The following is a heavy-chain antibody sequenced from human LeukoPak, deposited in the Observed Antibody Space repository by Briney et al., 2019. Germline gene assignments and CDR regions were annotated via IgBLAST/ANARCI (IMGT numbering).Heavy chain of an antibody. J-gene: IGHJ1*01. D-gene: IGHD3-22*01. CDR3: AREPAYYDSSDYYLEYFQH. V-gene: IGHV4-30-4*01. CDR1: GGSISSGDYY. Sequence: SETLSLTCTVSGGSISSGDYYWSWIRQPPGKGLEWIGYIYYSGSTYYNPSLKSRVTISVDTSKNQFSLKLSSVTAADTAVYYCAREPAYYDSSDYYLEYFQHWGQGTLVTVSS. CDR2: IYYSGST.